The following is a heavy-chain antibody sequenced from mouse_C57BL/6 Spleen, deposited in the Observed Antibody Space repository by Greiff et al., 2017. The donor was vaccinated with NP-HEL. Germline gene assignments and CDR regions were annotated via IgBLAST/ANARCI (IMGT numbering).Heavy chain of an antibody. V-gene: IGHV1-54*01. Sequence: QVQLQQSGAELVRPGTSVKVSCKASGYAFTNYLIEWVKQRPGQGLEWIGVINPGSGGTNYNEKFKGKATLTADKSSSTAYMQRSSLTSEDSAVYFCARSGGDYSYYCDYWGQGTTLTVSS. CDR2: INPGSGGT. CDR1: GYAFTNYL. J-gene: IGHJ2*01. D-gene: IGHD2-13*01. CDR3: ARSGGDYSYYCDY.